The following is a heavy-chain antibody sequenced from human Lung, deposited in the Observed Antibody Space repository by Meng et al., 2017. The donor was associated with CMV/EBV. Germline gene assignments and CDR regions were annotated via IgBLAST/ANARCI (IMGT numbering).Heavy chain of an antibody. CDR3: ARGESSSWPFLALDFDS. J-gene: IGHJ4*02. D-gene: IGHD6-19*01. CDR2: ISSEGSHK. CDR1: GFTFSTHA. Sequence: SLRLSXAVSGFTFSTHAMHWVRQAPGRGLEWVSVISSEGSHKPYADSVKRRFTVSRDNSKNMMYLQMNSLRTEDTAVYYGARGESSSWPFLALDFDSWGQGTLVTVSS. V-gene: IGHV3-30-3*01.